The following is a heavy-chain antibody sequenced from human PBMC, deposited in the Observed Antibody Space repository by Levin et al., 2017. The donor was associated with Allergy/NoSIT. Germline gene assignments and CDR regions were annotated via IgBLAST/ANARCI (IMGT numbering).Heavy chain of an antibody. D-gene: IGHD3-10*01. CDR3: ARGTYCNSFDY. J-gene: IGHJ4*02. CDR1: AFSFSSFS. CDR2: ISSSSSSI. V-gene: IGHV3-48*01. Sequence: GGSLRLSCAASAFSFSSFSMNWVRQAPGKGLEWVSYISSSSSSIYYADSVKGRFTISRDNAKNSLYLQMNSLRAEDTAVYYCARGTYCNSFDYWGQGTLVTVSP.